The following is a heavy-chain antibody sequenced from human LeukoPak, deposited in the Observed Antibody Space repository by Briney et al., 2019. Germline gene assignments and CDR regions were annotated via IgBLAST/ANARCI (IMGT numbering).Heavy chain of an antibody. CDR1: GFTFSSYS. CDR2: ISSSSSYI. D-gene: IGHD6-19*01. CDR3: ARQFITYSSGWYSDYYYYYGMDV. Sequence: GGSLRLSCAASGFTFSSYSMNWVRQAPGKGLEWVSSISSSSSYIYYADSVKGRFTISRDNAKNSLYLQMNSLRAEDTAVYYCARQFITYSSGWYSDYYYYYGMDVWGQGTTVTVSS. V-gene: IGHV3-21*04. J-gene: IGHJ6*02.